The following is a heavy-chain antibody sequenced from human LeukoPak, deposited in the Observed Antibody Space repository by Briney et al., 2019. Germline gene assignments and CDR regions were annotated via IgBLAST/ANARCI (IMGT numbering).Heavy chain of an antibody. J-gene: IGHJ4*02. D-gene: IGHD2-21*02. Sequence: SVKVSCKASGGTFSSYAISWVRQAPGPGLEWMGRIIPIFGTANYAQKFQGRVTITTDESTSTADMELSSLRSEDTAVYYCARVLAYCGGDCAYFDYWGQGTLVTVSS. CDR2: IIPIFGTA. CDR3: ARVLAYCGGDCAYFDY. V-gene: IGHV1-69*05. CDR1: GGTFSSYA.